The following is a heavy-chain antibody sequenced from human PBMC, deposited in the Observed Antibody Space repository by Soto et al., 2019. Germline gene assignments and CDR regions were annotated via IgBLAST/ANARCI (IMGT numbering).Heavy chain of an antibody. CDR2: IFSNDEK. V-gene: IGHV2-26*01. Sequence: QVTLKESGPVLVNPTETLTLTCTVSGFSLSNPKVGVSWIRQPPGTALECLAHIFSNDEKSYNTSLNTRLTISKYTSTSQVVRTMTNMAPVDTATYYCARIYRYKYDFDYWGQGTLVTVSS. D-gene: IGHD1-1*01. CDR3: ARIYRYKYDFDY. J-gene: IGHJ4*02. CDR1: GFSLSNPKVG.